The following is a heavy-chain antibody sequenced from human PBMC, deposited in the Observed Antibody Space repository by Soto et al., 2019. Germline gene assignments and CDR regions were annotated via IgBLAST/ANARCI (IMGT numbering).Heavy chain of an antibody. CDR2: TIPIFGTA. J-gene: IGHJ6*02. V-gene: IGHV1-69*13. CDR3: AKNPENYYYGMDV. CDR1: GGTFSSYA. Sequence: SVKVSCKASGGTFSSYAISWVRQAPGQGLEWMGGTIPIFGTANHAQKFQGRVTITADESTSTAYMELSSLRSEDTAVYYCAKNPENYYYGMDVWGQGTTVTVSS.